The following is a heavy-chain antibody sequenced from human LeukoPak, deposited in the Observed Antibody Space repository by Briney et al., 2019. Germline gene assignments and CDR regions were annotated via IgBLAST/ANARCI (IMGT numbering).Heavy chain of an antibody. V-gene: IGHV1-24*01. CDR3: ATAPREVPAAISGFDP. D-gene: IGHD2-2*01. J-gene: IGHJ5*02. Sequence: ASVKVSCKVSGYTLTELSMHWVRQAPGKGLEWMGGFDPEDGETIYAQKFQGRVTMTKDASTDTAYMELSSLRSEDTAVYYCATAPREVPAAISGFDPWGQGTLVTVSS. CDR2: FDPEDGET. CDR1: GYTLTELS.